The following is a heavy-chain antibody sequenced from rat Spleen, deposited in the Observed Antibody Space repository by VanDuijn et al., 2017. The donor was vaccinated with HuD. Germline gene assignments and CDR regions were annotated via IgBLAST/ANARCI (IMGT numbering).Heavy chain of an antibody. Sequence: EVQLVESGGGLVQPGRSLRLSCAASGFTFSDYNMAWVRQAPRKGLEWVAIITYDGSNTYYGDSVKGRFTISRDNAKSTLYLQMNSLRSEDTATYYCTRETTPFAYWGQGTLVTVSS. CDR2: ITYDGSNT. CDR1: GFTFSDYN. J-gene: IGHJ3*01. CDR3: TRETTPFAY. V-gene: IGHV5-22*01. D-gene: IGHD1-4*01.